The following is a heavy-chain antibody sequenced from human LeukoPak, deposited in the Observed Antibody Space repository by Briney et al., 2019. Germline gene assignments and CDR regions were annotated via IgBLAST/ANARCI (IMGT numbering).Heavy chain of an antibody. Sequence: SETLSLTCTVSGGSISPYYWSWIRQSPRKGLEWIAHIYYTGSTNYNPSLKSRVTMSVDTSKSQFSLKLSSLTAADTAVYYCARDLGPPGYYYYGMDVWGQGTTVTVSS. CDR3: ARDLGPPGYYYYGMDV. D-gene: IGHD7-27*01. CDR1: GGSISPYY. CDR2: IYYTGST. J-gene: IGHJ6*02. V-gene: IGHV4-59*01.